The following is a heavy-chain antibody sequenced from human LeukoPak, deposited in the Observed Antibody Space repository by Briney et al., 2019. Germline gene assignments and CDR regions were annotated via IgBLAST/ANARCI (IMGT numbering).Heavy chain of an antibody. CDR2: VSDNGGST. CDR1: GFTFSTYA. CDR3: ARGPQGYSISAYYFDY. J-gene: IGHJ4*02. D-gene: IGHD6-13*01. Sequence: GGSLRLSCVASGFTFSTYAMHWVRQAPGKGLDYVSAVSDNGGSTYYANSVKGRFTISRDNSKNTLYLQMGSLRPEDMAVYYCARGPQGYSISAYYFDYWGQGALVTVSS. V-gene: IGHV3-64*01.